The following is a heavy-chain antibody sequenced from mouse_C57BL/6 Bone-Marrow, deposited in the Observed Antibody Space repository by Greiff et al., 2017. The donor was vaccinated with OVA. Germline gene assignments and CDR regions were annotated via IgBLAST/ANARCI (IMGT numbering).Heavy chain of an antibody. CDR2: ISYDGSN. Sequence: ESGPGLVKPSPSLSLTCSVTGYSITSGYYWNWIRQLPGNKLEWVGYISYDGSNNYNQYLKNRISITRDTSKNQFSLKLNSVTTEDTATYSCARELGLFDYGGQGTTLTVSS. J-gene: IGHJ2*01. CDR3: ARELGLFDY. CDR1: GYSITSGYY. V-gene: IGHV3-6*01. D-gene: IGHD4-1*01.